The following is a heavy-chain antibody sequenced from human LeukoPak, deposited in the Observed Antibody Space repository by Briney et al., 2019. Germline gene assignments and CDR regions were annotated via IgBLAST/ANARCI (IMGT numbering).Heavy chain of an antibody. J-gene: IGHJ4*02. CDR2: INPSGGST. CDR1: GYTFTNYH. CDR3: ARAPRRVADLGYFDY. V-gene: IGHV1-46*01. Sequence: GASVKVSCKASGYTFTNYHLHWVRQAPGQGLEWMGIINPSGGSTSYAQKFQDRVTMTRDTSTSTVYMELNSLRSEDTAVYYCARAPRRVADLGYFDYWGQGTLVTVSS.